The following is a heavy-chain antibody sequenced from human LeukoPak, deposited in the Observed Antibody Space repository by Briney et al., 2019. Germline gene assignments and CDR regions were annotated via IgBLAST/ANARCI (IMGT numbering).Heavy chain of an antibody. CDR1: GGSISSYY. V-gene: IGHV4-59*01. Sequence: SETLSLTCTVSGGSISSYYWSWIRQPPGKGLEWIGYIYYSGSTNYNPSLKSRVTISVDTSKNQFSLKLSSVTAADTAVYYCARSSIAARPFDYWGQGTLVTVSS. CDR2: IYYSGST. CDR3: ARSSIAARPFDY. J-gene: IGHJ4*02. D-gene: IGHD6-6*01.